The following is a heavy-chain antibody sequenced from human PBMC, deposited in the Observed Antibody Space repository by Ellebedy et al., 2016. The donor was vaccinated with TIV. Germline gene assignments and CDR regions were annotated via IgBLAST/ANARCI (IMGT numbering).Heavy chain of an antibody. V-gene: IGHV1-69*13. J-gene: IGHJ3*02. D-gene: IGHD3-22*01. CDR1: GYTFTNYD. CDR3: ARAQFMNPYDSSGYYSVAFDI. CDR2: IIPIFGTA. Sequence: ASVKVSCKASGYTFTNYDISWVRQAPGQGLEWMGGIIPIFGTANYAQKFQGRVTITADESTSTAYMELSSLRFEDTAVYYCARAQFMNPYDSSGYYSVAFDIWGQGTMVTVPS.